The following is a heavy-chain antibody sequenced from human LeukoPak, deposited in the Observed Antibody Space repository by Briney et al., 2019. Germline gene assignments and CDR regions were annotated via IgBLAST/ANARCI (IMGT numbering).Heavy chain of an antibody. J-gene: IGHJ4*02. CDR2: IIPIFGTA. V-gene: IGHV1-69*05. Sequence: SVKVSCKASGGTFSSYAISWVRQAPGQGLEWMGGIIPIFGTANYAQKFQERVTITRDMSTSTAYMELSSLRSEDTAVYYCAATLNWNYVDNWGQGTLVTVSS. D-gene: IGHD1-1*01. CDR3: AATLNWNYVDN. CDR1: GGTFSSYA.